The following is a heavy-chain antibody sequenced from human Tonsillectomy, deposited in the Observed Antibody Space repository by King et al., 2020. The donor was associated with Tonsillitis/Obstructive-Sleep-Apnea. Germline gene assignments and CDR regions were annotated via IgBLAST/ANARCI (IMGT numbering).Heavy chain of an antibody. J-gene: IGHJ4*02. CDR2: ISSRSSYI. D-gene: IGHD4-23*01. V-gene: IGHV3-21*01. CDR1: GFTFSSYS. Sequence: VQLVESGGGLVKPGGSLRLSCAASGFTFSSYSMNWVRQAPGKGLEWVSCISSRSSYIYYADSVKGRFTISRDNAKNSLYLQMNSLRAEDTAVYYCAREGGNSDFDNWGQGTLVTVSS. CDR3: AREGGNSDFDN.